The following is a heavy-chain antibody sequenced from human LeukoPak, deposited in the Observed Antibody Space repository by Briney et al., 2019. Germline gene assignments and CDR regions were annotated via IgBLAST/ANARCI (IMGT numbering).Heavy chain of an antibody. D-gene: IGHD4-11*01. J-gene: IGHJ4*02. CDR3: AKMPNSNYLDY. V-gene: IGHV3-23*01. CDR2: ISDSASST. Sequence: GGSLRLSCAASGFTFSNCAMNWVRQAPGKGLEWVSAISDSASSTYYVDSVKGRFTISRDNAKNTLYLQMSSLRAEDTAVYYCAKMPNSNYLDYWGQGTLVTVSS. CDR1: GFTFSNCA.